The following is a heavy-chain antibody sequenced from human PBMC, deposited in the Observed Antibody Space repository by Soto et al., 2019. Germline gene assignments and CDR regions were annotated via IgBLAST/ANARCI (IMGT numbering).Heavy chain of an antibody. Sequence: GGSLRLSCAASGFTFSSYAMSWVRQAPGKGLEWVSAISGSGGSTYYADSVKGRFTISRDNSKNTLYLQMNSLRAEDTAVYYCAKFFYYYGSGSLDYWGQGTLVTVSS. V-gene: IGHV3-23*01. CDR3: AKFFYYYGSGSLDY. D-gene: IGHD3-10*01. CDR1: GFTFSSYA. J-gene: IGHJ4*02. CDR2: ISGSGGST.